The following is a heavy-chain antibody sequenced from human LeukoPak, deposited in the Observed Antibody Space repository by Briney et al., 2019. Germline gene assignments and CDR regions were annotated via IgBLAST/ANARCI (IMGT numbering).Heavy chain of an antibody. V-gene: IGHV3-74*01. D-gene: IGHD1-14*01. CDR2: IKTDGST. CDR1: GYTFSSAW. CDR3: ARDWYHSFDY. Sequence: GGSLRLSCAASGYTFSSAWMQWVRQAPGKGLMWASRIKTDGSTDYGDSVKGRFTFSRDNAKNTLYLQMNSLRVDDTAVYYCARDWYHSFDYWGQGILVTVSS. J-gene: IGHJ4*02.